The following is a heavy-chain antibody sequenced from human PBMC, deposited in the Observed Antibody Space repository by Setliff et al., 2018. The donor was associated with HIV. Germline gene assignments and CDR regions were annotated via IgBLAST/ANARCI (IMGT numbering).Heavy chain of an antibody. CDR3: AKGGDDYYYYFMDV. CDR2: ISGSGGST. D-gene: IGHD4-17*01. Sequence: GGSLRLSCAASGFTFSNYAMNWVRQAPGKGLEWVSTISGSGGSTYYADSVKGRFTISRDNSKKMLFLQMNSLRAEETAIYYCAKGGDDYYYYFMDVWGKGTTVTVSS. V-gene: IGHV3-23*01. CDR1: GFTFSNYA. J-gene: IGHJ6*03.